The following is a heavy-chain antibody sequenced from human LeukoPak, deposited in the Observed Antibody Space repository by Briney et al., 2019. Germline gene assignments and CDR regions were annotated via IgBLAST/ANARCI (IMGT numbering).Heavy chain of an antibody. J-gene: IGHJ4*02. CDR3: AKAHYGDYAYYFDY. CDR2: ISWNSGSI. Sequence: GGSLRPSCAASGFTFDDYAMHWVRQAPGKGLEWVSGISWNSGSIGYADSVKGRFTISRDNAKNSLYLQMNSLRAEDTALYYCAKAHYGDYAYYFDYWGQGTLVTVSS. V-gene: IGHV3-9*01. CDR1: GFTFDDYA. D-gene: IGHD4-17*01.